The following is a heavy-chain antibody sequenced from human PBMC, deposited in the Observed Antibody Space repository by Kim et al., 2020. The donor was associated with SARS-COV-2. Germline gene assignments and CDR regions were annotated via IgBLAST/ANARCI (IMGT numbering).Heavy chain of an antibody. V-gene: IGHV3-21*01. CDR2: SSSSGYM. J-gene: IGHJ4*02. CDR3: IAAIDY. Sequence: SSSSGYMYYADAVKVRFTISRDNAKNSLFLQMNSLRAEDTAVYYCIAAIDYWGQGTLVTVSS. D-gene: IGHD2-15*01.